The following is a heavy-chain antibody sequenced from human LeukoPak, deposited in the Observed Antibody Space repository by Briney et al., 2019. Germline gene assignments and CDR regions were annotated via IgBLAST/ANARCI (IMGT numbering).Heavy chain of an antibody. CDR2: IYYSGST. Sequence: SETLSLTCAVYGGSFSGYYWSWIRQPPGKGLEWIGYIYYSGSTNYNPSLKSRVTISVDTSKNQFSLKLRSVTAADTAVYYCARVDYYDSSGYYGPVYYFDYWGQGTLVTVSS. D-gene: IGHD3-22*01. CDR1: GGSFSGYY. V-gene: IGHV4-59*01. J-gene: IGHJ4*02. CDR3: ARVDYYDSSGYYGPVYYFDY.